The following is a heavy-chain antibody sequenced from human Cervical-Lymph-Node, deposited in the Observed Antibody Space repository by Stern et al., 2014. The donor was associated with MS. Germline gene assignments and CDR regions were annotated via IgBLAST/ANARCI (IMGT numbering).Heavy chain of an antibody. CDR1: GFTFSDNW. V-gene: IGHV3-74*01. CDR3: ARDRSGGDIVVMVEDYFDY. J-gene: IGHJ4*01. Sequence: EVQLVESGGGLVQPGGSLRLSCAASGFTFSDNWMHWVRQAPGKGLVWVSRINTDGGSTNYADSVKGRFTISRDNAKSTLYLQMNSLTAEDTAVYYCARDRSGGDIVVMVEDYFDYWGHGTLVTVSS. CDR2: INTDGGST. D-gene: IGHD2-8*01.